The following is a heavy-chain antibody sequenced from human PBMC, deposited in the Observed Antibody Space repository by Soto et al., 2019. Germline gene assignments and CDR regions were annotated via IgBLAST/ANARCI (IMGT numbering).Heavy chain of an antibody. J-gene: IGHJ4*02. V-gene: IGHV4-39*01. D-gene: IGHD6-13*01. CDR3: ARRSRGYSSSCFDY. CDR2: IYYSGST. Sequence: PSETLSLTCTVSGGSISSSSYYWGWIRQPPGKGLEWIGSIYYSGSTYYNPSLKSRVTISVDTSKNQFSLKLSSVTAADTAVYYWARRSRGYSSSCFDYWGQGTLVTVS. CDR1: GGSISSSSYY.